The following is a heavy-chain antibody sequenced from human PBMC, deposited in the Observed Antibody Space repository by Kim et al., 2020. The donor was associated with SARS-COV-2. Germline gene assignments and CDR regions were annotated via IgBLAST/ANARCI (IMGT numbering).Heavy chain of an antibody. CDR2: IYTSGST. J-gene: IGHJ4*02. D-gene: IGHD2-15*01. CDR3: ARDRGYCSGGSCYFLFDY. Sequence: SETLSLTCTVSGGSISSGSYYWSWIRQPAGKGLEWIGRIYTSGSTNYNPSLKSRVTISVDTSKNQFSLKLSSVTAADTAVYYCARDRGYCSGGSCYFLFDYWGQGTLVTVSS. CDR1: GGSISSGSYY. V-gene: IGHV4-61*02.